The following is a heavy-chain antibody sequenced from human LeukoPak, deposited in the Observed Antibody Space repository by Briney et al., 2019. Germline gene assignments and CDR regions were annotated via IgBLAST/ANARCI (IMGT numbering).Heavy chain of an antibody. Sequence: SETLSLTCAVYGGSFSGYHWSWIRQPPGKGLEWIGEINHSGSTNYNPSLKSRVTISVDTSKNQFSLKLSSVTAADTAVYYCARDSSSWYYFDYWGQGTLVAVPS. D-gene: IGHD6-13*01. CDR3: ARDSSSWYYFDY. V-gene: IGHV4-34*01. CDR2: INHSGST. CDR1: GGSFSGYH. J-gene: IGHJ4*02.